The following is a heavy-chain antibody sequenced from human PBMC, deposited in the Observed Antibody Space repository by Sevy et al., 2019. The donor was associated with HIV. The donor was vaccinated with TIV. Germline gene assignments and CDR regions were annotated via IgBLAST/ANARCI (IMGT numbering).Heavy chain of an antibody. CDR3: AKDLAGPGRRYFDY. D-gene: IGHD6-13*01. CDR1: GFTFSNYG. V-gene: IGHV3-30*02. CDR2: IRYDGSDK. Sequence: GGSLSLSCAASGFTFSNYGMHWVRQVPGKGLEWVRFIRYDGSDKYYAASVKGRFTISRDDSKNTLYLQMDSLRAEDTAIYYCAKDLAGPGRRYFDYWGQGTLVTVSS. J-gene: IGHJ4*02.